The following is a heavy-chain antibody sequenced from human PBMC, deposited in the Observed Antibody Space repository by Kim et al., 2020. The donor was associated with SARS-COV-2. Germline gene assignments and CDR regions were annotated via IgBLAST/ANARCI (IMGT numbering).Heavy chain of an antibody. Sequence: GGSLRLSCAASGFTFSSYAMHWVRQSPGKGLDWVATITYDGSNKYYEDSVKGRFTISRDNSKNMLYLQMNSLRPEDTAVYYCATLFYWGQGTLVTVSS. CDR1: GFTFSSYA. J-gene: IGHJ4*02. CDR2: ITYDGSNK. CDR3: ATLFY. V-gene: IGHV3-30*03.